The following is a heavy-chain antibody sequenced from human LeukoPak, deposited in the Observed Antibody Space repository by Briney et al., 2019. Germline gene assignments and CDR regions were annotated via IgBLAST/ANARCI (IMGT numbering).Heavy chain of an antibody. CDR1: GFTFSTYA. CDR2: ICGSDGSR. V-gene: IGHV3-23*01. CDR3: ARGGSSGYNYNAFDI. D-gene: IGHD3-22*01. Sequence: GGSLRLSCAASGFTFSTYAMSWVRQAPGKGLEWVSAICGSDGSRYYADSVKGRFTISRDNSKNTLYLQMNSLRAEDTAVYYCARGGSSGYNYNAFDIWGRGTMVTVSS. J-gene: IGHJ3*02.